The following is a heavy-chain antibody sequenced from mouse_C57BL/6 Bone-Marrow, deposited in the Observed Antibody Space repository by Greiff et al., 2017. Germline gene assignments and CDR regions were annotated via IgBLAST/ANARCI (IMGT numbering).Heavy chain of an antibody. CDR1: GYTFTGYW. V-gene: IGHV1-50*01. CDR3: TRERRGDWYFDY. J-gene: IGHJ2*01. D-gene: IGHD3-3*01. Sequence: VQLQQPGAELVKPGASVKLSCKASGYTFTGYWMQWVKQRPGQGLEWIGEIDPYDSSTNSNQKFKGKATLTVDTSSSTAYMQLSSLTSEDAAVYYCTRERRGDWYFDYWGQGTTLTVSS. CDR2: IDPYDSST.